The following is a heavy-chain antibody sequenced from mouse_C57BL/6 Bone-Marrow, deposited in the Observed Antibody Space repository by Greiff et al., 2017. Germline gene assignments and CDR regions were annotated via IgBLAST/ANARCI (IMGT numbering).Heavy chain of an antibody. CDR1: GFSLTSYG. CDR2: IWSGGST. V-gene: IGHV2-4*01. D-gene: IGHD1-1*01. CDR3: AKNGSPWYFDV. Sequence: VKLVESGPGLVQPSQSLSITCTVSGFSLTSYGVHWVRQPPGKGLEWLGVIWSGGSTDYNAAFISRLSISKDNSKSQVFFKMNSLQADDTAIYYCAKNGSPWYFDVWGTGTTVTGSS. J-gene: IGHJ1*03.